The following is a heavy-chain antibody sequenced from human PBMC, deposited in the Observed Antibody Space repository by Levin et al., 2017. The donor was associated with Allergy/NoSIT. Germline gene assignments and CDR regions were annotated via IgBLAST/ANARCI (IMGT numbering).Heavy chain of an antibody. D-gene: IGHD5-12*01. V-gene: IGHV4-59*01. Sequence: SETLSLTCTVSGGSISSYYWSWIRQPPGKGLEWIGYIYYSGSTNYNPSLKSRVTISVDTSKNQFSLKLSSVTAADTAVYYCARAGSYSGFDNWFDPWGQGTLVTVSS. CDR3: ARAGSYSGFDNWFDP. CDR1: GGSISSYY. J-gene: IGHJ5*02. CDR2: IYYSGST.